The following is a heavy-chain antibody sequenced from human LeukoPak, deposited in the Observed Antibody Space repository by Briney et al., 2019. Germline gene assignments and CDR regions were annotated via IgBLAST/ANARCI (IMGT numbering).Heavy chain of an antibody. J-gene: IGHJ6*03. V-gene: IGHV1-2*02. CDR3: ARDSSSHKWALVYYYYYYMDV. CDR2: INPNSGDT. D-gene: IGHD6-6*01. CDR1: GYTFTGFY. Sequence: ASVKVSCKASGYTFTGFYMHWVRQAPGQGLEWVGWINPNSGDTNYAQKFQGRVTMTRDTSISTAYMELSRLRSDDTAVYYCARDSSSHKWALVYYYYYYMDVWGKGTTVTVSS.